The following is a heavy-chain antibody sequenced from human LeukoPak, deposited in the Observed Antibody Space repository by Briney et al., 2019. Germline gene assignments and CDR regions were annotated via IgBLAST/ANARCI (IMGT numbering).Heavy chain of an antibody. Sequence: SETLSLTCTVSGGSVSSGSYYWSWIRQPPGKGLEWIGYIYYSGSTNYNPSLKSRVTISVDTSKNQFSLKLSSVTAADTAVYYCARDRNYYDSSGYYFANWGQGTLVTVSS. V-gene: IGHV4-61*01. CDR2: IYYSGST. J-gene: IGHJ4*02. D-gene: IGHD3-22*01. CDR1: GGSVSSGSYY. CDR3: ARDRNYYDSSGYYFAN.